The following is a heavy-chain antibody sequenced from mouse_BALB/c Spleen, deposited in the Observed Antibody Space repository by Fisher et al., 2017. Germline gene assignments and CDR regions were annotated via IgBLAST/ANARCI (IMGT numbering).Heavy chain of an antibody. D-gene: IGHD1-2*01. Sequence: KFKGKATLTTDKSSSTAYMQLSRLTSEDSAVYFCAREFSTTATAMDYWGQGTSVTVSS. J-gene: IGHJ4*01. V-gene: IGHV1-77*01. CDR3: AREFSTTATAMDY.